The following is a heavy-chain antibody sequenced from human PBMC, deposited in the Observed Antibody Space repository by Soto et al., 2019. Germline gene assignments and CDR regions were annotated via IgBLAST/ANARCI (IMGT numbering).Heavy chain of an antibody. J-gene: IGHJ4*02. CDR3: ASGGVYYDGSGYSYIXY. CDR2: IYSGGST. Sequence: GGSLRLSCAASGFTVSSNYMSWVRQAPGKGLEWVSVIYSGGSTYYADSVKGRFTISRDNSKNTLYLQMNSLRAEDTAVYYCASGGVYYDGSGYSYIXYWGQVTLVTVSS. CDR1: GFTVSSNY. D-gene: IGHD3-22*01. V-gene: IGHV3-53*01.